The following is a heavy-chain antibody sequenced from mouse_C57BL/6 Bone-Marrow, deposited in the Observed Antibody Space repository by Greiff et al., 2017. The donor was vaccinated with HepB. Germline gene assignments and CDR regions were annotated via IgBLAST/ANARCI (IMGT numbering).Heavy chain of an antibody. D-gene: IGHD2-4*01. Sequence: EVKLVESGGGLVKPGGSLKLSCAASGFTFSSYAMSWVRQTPEKRLEWVATISDGGSYTYYPDNVKGRFTISRDNAKNNLYLQMSHLKSEDTAMYYCARDEGLPYYYAMDYWGQGTSVTVSS. J-gene: IGHJ4*01. CDR2: ISDGGSYT. V-gene: IGHV5-4*01. CDR3: ARDEGLPYYYAMDY. CDR1: GFTFSSYA.